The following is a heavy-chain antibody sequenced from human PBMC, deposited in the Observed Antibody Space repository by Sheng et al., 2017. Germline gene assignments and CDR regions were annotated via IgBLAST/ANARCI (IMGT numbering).Heavy chain of an antibody. D-gene: IGHD3-3*01. Sequence: QVQLQESGPGLVKPSQTLSLTCTVSGGSISSGSYYWSWIRQPAGKGLEWIGRIYTSGSTNYNPSLKSRVTISVDTSKNQFSLKLSSVTAADTAVYYCASSPSLIELRFLESGYDYWGQGTLVTVSS. CDR2: IYTSGST. CDR3: ASSPSLIELRFLESGYDY. J-gene: IGHJ4*02. CDR1: GGSISSGSYY. V-gene: IGHV4-61*02.